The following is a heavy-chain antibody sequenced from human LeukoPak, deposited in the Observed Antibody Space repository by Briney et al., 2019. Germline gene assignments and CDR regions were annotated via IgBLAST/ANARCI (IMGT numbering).Heavy chain of an antibody. CDR1: GDSIYTYY. Sequence: KPSETLSLTCTVSGDSIYTYYWSWIRQPPGKGLQWIAYLYYSGSNNFNPSLTSRLTIPVDPSKNQFSLKLSSVTAADTAVYYCAGSGSKPSGGAFDLWGQGTMVTVAS. D-gene: IGHD1-26*01. V-gene: IGHV4-59*08. CDR3: AGSGSKPSGGAFDL. J-gene: IGHJ3*01. CDR2: LYYSGSN.